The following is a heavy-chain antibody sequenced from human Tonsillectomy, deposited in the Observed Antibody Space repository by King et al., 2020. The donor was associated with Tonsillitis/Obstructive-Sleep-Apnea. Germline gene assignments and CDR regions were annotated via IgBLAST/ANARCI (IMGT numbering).Heavy chain of an antibody. CDR1: GFTFSSFA. J-gene: IGHJ4*02. Sequence: VQLVESGGGLVQPGESLRLSCAASGFTFSSFAMTWVRQAPGKGLEWVSIISGSGGSTYYADSVKGRFTISRDNSKNTLYLQMNSLRAEDTAVYYCAIGAYYGDYEACYYFDYWGQGTLVTVSS. V-gene: IGHV3-23*04. D-gene: IGHD4-17*01. CDR3: AIGAYYGDYEACYYFDY. CDR2: ISGSGGST.